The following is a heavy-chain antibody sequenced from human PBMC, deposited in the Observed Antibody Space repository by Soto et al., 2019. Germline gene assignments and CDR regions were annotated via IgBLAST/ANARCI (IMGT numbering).Heavy chain of an antibody. Sequence: PGGSLRLTCAASGFTVSSNYMSWVRQAPGQGLEWVSVIYSGGSTYDADSVKGRFTISRDNSKNTLYLQMNSLRAEDTAVYYCARLATEYSSSYLDYWGQGTLVTVSS. V-gene: IGHV3-53*01. D-gene: IGHD6-13*01. CDR2: IYSGGST. J-gene: IGHJ4*02. CDR1: GFTVSSNY. CDR3: ARLATEYSSSYLDY.